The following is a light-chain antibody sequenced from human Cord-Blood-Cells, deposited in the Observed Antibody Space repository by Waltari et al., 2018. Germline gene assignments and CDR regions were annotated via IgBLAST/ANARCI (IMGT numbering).Light chain of an antibody. CDR2: AAS. V-gene: IGKV1-39*01. CDR3: QQSYSTFSWT. Sequence: VGDRVTITCRASQSISSYLNWYQQKPGKAPKLLIYAASSLQSGVPSRFSGSGSGTDFTLTISSLQPEDFATYYCQQSYSTFSWTFGQGTKVEIK. CDR1: QSISSY. J-gene: IGKJ1*01.